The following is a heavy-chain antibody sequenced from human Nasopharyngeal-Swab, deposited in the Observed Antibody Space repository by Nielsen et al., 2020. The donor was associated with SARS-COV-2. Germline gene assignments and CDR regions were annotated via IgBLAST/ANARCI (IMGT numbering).Heavy chain of an antibody. CDR2: IWYDGSNK. Sequence: GGSLRLSCAASGFTFSSYGMHWVRQAPGKGLEWVAVIWYDGSNKYYADSVKGRFTISRDNSKNMLYLQMNSLRAEDTAVYYCARDRCSSTSCYYYYYMDVWGKGTTVTVSS. CDR3: ARDRCSSTSCYYYYYMDV. CDR1: GFTFSSYG. J-gene: IGHJ6*03. V-gene: IGHV3-33*01. D-gene: IGHD2-2*01.